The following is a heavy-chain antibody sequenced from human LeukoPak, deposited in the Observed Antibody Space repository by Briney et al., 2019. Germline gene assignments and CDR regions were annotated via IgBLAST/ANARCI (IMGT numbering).Heavy chain of an antibody. V-gene: IGHV5-51*01. D-gene: IGHD3-3*01. J-gene: IGHJ3*02. Sequence: GESLKISCKGSGYSFSSYWIAWVRQMPGKGLEWMGIVHSGDFDTRYSPSFQGQVTISADKSISTAYLQWSSLKASDTAMYYCARPNGSDHDFWSGYVDTYDIWGQGTMVTVSS. CDR3: ARPNGSDHDFWSGYVDTYDI. CDR2: VHSGDFDT. CDR1: GYSFSSYW.